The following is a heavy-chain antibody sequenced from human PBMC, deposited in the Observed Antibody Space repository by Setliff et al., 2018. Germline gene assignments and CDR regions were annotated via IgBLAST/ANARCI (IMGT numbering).Heavy chain of an antibody. CDR3: ARDRDDGSSFAEYFQH. CDR2: IWYDGRNK. V-gene: IGHV3-33*01. J-gene: IGHJ1*01. D-gene: IGHD3-10*01. Sequence: GGSLRLSCAASGFTFSSYAMHWVRQAPGKGLEWVAIIWYDGRNKYYADSVYGRFTVSRDNSKNTLYLQMNSLRAEDTAVYYCARDRDDGSSFAEYFQHWGQGTLVTSPQ. CDR1: GFTFSSYA.